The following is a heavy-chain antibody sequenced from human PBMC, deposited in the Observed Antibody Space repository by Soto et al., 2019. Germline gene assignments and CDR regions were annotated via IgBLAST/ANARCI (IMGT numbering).Heavy chain of an antibody. Sequence: EVQLVESGGGLVQPGRSLRLSCAASGFNFDDYAMHWVRQAPGKGLEWVSGITWNSGDIRYTGSVKGRFSISRDNAENSLDLHMNSLRPEDKAFYYCARSRGLVSRPLDLWGQGTLVTVSS. D-gene: IGHD3-22*01. V-gene: IGHV3-9*01. J-gene: IGHJ5*02. CDR3: ARSRGLVSRPLDL. CDR2: ITWNSGDI. CDR1: GFNFDDYA.